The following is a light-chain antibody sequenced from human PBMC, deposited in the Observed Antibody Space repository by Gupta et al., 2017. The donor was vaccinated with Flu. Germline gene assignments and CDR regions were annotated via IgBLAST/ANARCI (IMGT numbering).Light chain of an antibody. CDR3: VVLVSRIGLV. Sequence: TVPPTCGLHFPAVSSDHYACWLQQNPGQAPLMLIHSTNTRASGVPERFSGSILENTAALMISGAQADDEADYYCVVLVSRIGLVFGEGTKFTVL. CDR2: STN. CDR1: FPAVSSDHY. V-gene: IGLV8-61*01. J-gene: IGLJ1*01.